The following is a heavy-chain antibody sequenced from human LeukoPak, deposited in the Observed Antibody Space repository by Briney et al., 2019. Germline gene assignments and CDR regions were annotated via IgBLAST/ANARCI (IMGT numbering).Heavy chain of an antibody. J-gene: IGHJ4*02. Sequence: SQTLSLTCTVSSGSISSDNHYWRWLRQPAGTGREWIGRMYTDGSTNYNPSLKSRVTISVDMSKNQFSLKLNSVTAADTAVYYCARDRRGGKPYYFDNWGQGTLVIVSS. V-gene: IGHV4-61*02. CDR2: MYTDGST. CDR3: ARDRRGGKPYYFDN. D-gene: IGHD4-23*01. CDR1: SGSISSDNHY.